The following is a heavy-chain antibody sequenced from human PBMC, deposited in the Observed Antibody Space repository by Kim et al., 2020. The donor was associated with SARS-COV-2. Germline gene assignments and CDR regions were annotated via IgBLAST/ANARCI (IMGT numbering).Heavy chain of an antibody. Sequence: GGSLRLSCAASGFTFSNNWVGWVRQAPGKGLEWVASMNRDGSEKYYVDSVKGRFTISRDNAMNSLCLQMNSLGGEDTAVYYCVAGGNWAYWGQGTLVTVSS. CDR2: MNRDGSEK. D-gene: IGHD3-16*01. CDR3: VAGGNWAY. V-gene: IGHV3-7*01. CDR1: GFTFSNNW. J-gene: IGHJ4*02.